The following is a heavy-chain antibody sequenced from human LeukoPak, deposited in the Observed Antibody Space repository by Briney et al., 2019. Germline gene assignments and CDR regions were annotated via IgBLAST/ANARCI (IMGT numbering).Heavy chain of an antibody. V-gene: IGHV3-33*06. J-gene: IGHJ4*02. D-gene: IGHD6-19*01. Sequence: PGRSLRLSCAASGFTFSSYGMHWVRQAPSNGLEWVAAIWYDGTNKNHADSVKGRFTISRDNSKNTVYLQMNSLGAEGTGVYYCAKGLGCSGWYSDYWGQGTLVTVSS. CDR2: IWYDGTNK. CDR1: GFTFSSYG. CDR3: AKGLGCSGWYSDY.